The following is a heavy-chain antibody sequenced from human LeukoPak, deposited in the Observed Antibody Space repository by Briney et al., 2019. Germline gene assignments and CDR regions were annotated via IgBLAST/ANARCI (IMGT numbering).Heavy chain of an antibody. Sequence: SVKVSCKASGGTFSSYTISWVRQAPGQGLEWMGRIVPILGKANYAQKFQGRVTITADKSTSTAYMELSSLRSEDTAVYYCARDYENCSSTSCRLFQHWGQGTLVTVSS. CDR2: IVPILGKA. D-gene: IGHD2-2*01. CDR1: GGTFSSYT. V-gene: IGHV1-69*08. CDR3: ARDYENCSSTSCRLFQH. J-gene: IGHJ1*01.